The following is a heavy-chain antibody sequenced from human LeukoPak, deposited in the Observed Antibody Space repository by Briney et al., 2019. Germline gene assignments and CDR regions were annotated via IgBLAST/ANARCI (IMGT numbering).Heavy chain of an antibody. CDR3: AGGVDYYDSSGYLHYYYYMDV. D-gene: IGHD3-22*01. V-gene: IGHV4-59*11. J-gene: IGHJ6*03. CDR1: GGSISSHY. Sequence: SETLSLTCTVSGGSISSHYWSWIRQPPGKGLEWIGYIYYSGSTNYNPSLKSRVTISVDTSKNQFSLKLSSVTAADTAAYYCAGGVDYYDSSGYLHYYYYMDVWGKGTTVTVSS. CDR2: IYYSGST.